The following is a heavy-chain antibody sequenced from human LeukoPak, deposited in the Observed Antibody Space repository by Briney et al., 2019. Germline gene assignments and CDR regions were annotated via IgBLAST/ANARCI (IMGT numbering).Heavy chain of an antibody. D-gene: IGHD3-22*01. CDR3: ARDRRYYDSSGYPIFDY. J-gene: IGHJ4*02. CDR2: IYYSGST. V-gene: IGHV4-59*12. CDR1: GGSISSYY. Sequence: KPSETLSLTCTVSGGSISSYYWSWIRQPPGKGLEWIGYIYYSGSTNYNPSLKSRVTMSVDTSKNQFSLKLSSVTAADTAVYYCARDRRYYDSSGYPIFDYWGQGTLVTVSS.